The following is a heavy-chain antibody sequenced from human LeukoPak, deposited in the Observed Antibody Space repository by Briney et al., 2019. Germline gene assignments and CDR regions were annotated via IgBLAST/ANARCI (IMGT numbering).Heavy chain of an antibody. CDR2: INPNSGGT. CDR1: GYTFTGYY. CDR3: ASQGALDYDILTGYPYYFDY. V-gene: IGHV1-2*06. J-gene: IGHJ4*02. Sequence: ASVKVSCKASGYTFTGYYMHWVRQAPGQGLEWMGRINPNSGGTNYAQKFQGRVTMTRDPSISTAYMELSRLRSDDTAVYYCASQGALDYDILTGYPYYFDYWGQGTLVTVSS. D-gene: IGHD3-9*01.